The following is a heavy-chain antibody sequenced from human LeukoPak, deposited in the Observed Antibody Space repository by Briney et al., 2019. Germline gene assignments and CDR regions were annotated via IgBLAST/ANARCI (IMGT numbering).Heavy chain of an antibody. CDR3: ARDNDSSGKSFDY. CDR1: GYTFTGYY. Sequence: ASVKVSCKASGYTFTGYYMHWVRQAPGQGHEWMGWINPNSGGTNYAQKFQGRVTMTRDTSISTAYMELSRLRSDDTAVYYCARDNDSSGKSFDYWGQGTLVTVSS. CDR2: INPNSGGT. V-gene: IGHV1-2*02. J-gene: IGHJ4*02. D-gene: IGHD3-22*01.